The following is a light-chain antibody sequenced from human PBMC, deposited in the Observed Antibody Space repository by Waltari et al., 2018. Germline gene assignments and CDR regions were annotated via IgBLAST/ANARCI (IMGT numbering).Light chain of an antibody. CDR2: YYD. J-gene: IGLJ2*01. V-gene: IGLV1-36*01. CDR3: AVWDDSLNGVV. Sequence: QSVLTQPPSVSEAPRQRVTISCSGSRSNIRNNAVSWYQQHPGKAPKLLIYYYDLWPSGVPDRFAGSKSVTSASLAIRGLQSDDEADYYCAVWDDSLNGVVFGGGTKLTVL. CDR1: RSNIRNNA.